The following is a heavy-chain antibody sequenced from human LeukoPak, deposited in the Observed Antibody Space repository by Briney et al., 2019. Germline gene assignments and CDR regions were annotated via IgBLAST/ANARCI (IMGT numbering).Heavy chain of an antibody. V-gene: IGHV3-15*01. D-gene: IGHD3-9*01. CDR2: IKSNAHGGTT. CDR1: GFYFKNAW. J-gene: IGHJ4*02. CDR3: ATVLTVAVDD. Sequence: PGGSLRLSCEASGFYFKNAWMSWVRQAPGKGLEWVGRIKSNAHGGTTHYGAPVRGRFTISRDDSKNTLYLQMHTLRAEDTAMYYCATVLTVAVDDWGQGTLVTVPS.